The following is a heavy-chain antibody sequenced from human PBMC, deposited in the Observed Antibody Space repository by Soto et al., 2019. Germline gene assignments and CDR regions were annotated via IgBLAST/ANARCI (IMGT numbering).Heavy chain of an antibody. V-gene: IGHV1-69*18. CDR2: IIPFIGTA. D-gene: IGHD4-4*01. CDR1: GGTFSSYA. J-gene: IGHJ6*02. CDR3: XXVVMTTVPASYYYGXDV. Sequence: QVQLVQSGAEVKKPGSSVTVSCKASGGTFSSYAISWVRQAPGQGLEWMGRIIPFIGTANYAQKFQGRVTITEDESTSTAYMELTSLRSEDTAVYYXXXVVMTTVPASYYYGXDVWGQGTXVXVSS.